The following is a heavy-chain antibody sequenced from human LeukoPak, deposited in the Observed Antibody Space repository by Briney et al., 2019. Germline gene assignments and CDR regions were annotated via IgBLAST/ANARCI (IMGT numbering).Heavy chain of an antibody. Sequence: GGSLRLSCAASGFTFSSYSMNWVRQAPGKGLEWVSYISSSSSTIYYADSVKGRFTISRDNAKNSLYLQMNSLKTEDTAVYYCTTGQLNGRNGAFDIWGQGTMVTVSS. V-gene: IGHV3-48*01. J-gene: IGHJ3*02. CDR3: TTGQLNGRNGAFDI. D-gene: IGHD1-1*01. CDR1: GFTFSSYS. CDR2: ISSSSSTI.